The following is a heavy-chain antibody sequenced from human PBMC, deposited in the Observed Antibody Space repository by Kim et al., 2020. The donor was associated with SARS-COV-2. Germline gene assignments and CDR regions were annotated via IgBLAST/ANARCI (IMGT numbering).Heavy chain of an antibody. J-gene: IGHJ6*02. CDR3: ARSPMVRGVQYYYYGMDV. D-gene: IGHD3-10*01. CDR1: GYTFTSYY. V-gene: IGHV1-46*01. Sequence: ASVKVSCKASGYTFTSYYMHWVRQAPGQGLEWMGIINPSGGSTSYAQKFPGRVTMTRDTSTSTVYMDLSSLRSEDTAVYYCARSPMVRGVQYYYYGMDVWGQGTTVTVSS. CDR2: INPSGGST.